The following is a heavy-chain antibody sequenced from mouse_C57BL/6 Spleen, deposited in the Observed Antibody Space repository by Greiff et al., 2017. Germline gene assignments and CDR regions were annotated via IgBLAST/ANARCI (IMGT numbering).Heavy chain of an antibody. D-gene: IGHD2-1*01. J-gene: IGHJ2*01. CDR1: GFTFTDYY. V-gene: IGHV7-3*01. CDR2: IRNKANGYTT. Sequence: EVNLVEPGGGLVQPGGSLSLSCAASGFTFTDYYMSWVRQPPGKALEWLGFIRNKANGYTTEYSVSVKGRFTISRDNSHSILYLQMHALRAEDSAAYYCARDSPSLLYFGDWGQGTTLTVSS. CDR3: ARDSPSLLYFGD.